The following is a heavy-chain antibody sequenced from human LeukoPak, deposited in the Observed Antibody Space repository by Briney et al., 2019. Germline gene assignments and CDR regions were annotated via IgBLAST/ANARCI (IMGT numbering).Heavy chain of an antibody. D-gene: IGHD5-24*01. CDR2: IYYSGST. CDR3: ARAGVEMATIEYYYMDV. J-gene: IGHJ6*03. Sequence: PSETLSLTCTVSGGSISSHYWSWIRQPPGKGLEWMGYIYYSGSTNYNPSLKSRVTISVDTSKNQFSLKLSSVTAADTAVYYCARAGVEMATIEYYYMDVWGKGTTVTVSS. V-gene: IGHV4-59*11. CDR1: GGSISSHY.